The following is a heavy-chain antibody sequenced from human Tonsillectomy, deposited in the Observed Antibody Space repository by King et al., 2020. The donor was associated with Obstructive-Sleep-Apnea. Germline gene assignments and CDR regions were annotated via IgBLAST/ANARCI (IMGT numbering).Heavy chain of an antibody. J-gene: IGHJ3*02. Sequence: VQLVESGGGLVQPGGSLRLSCAASGFTFSSYAMSWVRQAPGKGLEWVSAISGSGGSTYYGVSVKGRFTISRDNSKNTLYLQMNSLRAEDTAVYYCARPFGELLTLGAFDIWGQGTMVTVSS. CDR2: ISGSGGST. CDR1: GFTFSSYA. D-gene: IGHD3-10*01. V-gene: IGHV3-23*04. CDR3: ARPFGELLTLGAFDI.